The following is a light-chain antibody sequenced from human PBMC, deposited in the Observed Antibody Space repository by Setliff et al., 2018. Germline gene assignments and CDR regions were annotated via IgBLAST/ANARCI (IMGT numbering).Light chain of an antibody. CDR1: QSISSNY. CDR2: AAY. V-gene: IGKV3-20*01. CDR3: EHYGRSPLGCT. Sequence: EIVLTQSPGTLSLSPGERATLSCRASQSISSNYLAWYQQKPGQAPRLLIYAAYSRPTGIPDRFSGTGSGTDFTLTISRLEPEDFAVYYCEHYGRSPLGCTFGPGTKVDIK. J-gene: IGKJ3*01.